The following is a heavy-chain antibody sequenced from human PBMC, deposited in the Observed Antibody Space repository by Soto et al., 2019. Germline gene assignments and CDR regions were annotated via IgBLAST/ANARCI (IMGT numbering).Heavy chain of an antibody. V-gene: IGHV1-2*02. Sequence: GASVKVSCKASGYTFTGYFMHWVRQAPGQGLEWMGWINPNSGDTNYAQKSQGRVTMTRDTSISTAYMELSRLRVDDKAVYYCARDPPYYYASGSTIYYYGMDVWGQGTTVTVSS. CDR3: ARDPPYYYASGSTIYYYGMDV. CDR2: INPNSGDT. D-gene: IGHD3-10*01. CDR1: GYTFTGYF. J-gene: IGHJ6*02.